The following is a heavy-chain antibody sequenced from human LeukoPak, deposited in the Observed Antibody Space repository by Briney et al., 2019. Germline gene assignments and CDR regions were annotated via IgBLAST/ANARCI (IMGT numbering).Heavy chain of an antibody. V-gene: IGHV4-38-2*01. Sequence: SETLSLTCAVYGGSFSGYYWGWIRQPPGKGLEWIGSIYHSGSTYYNPSLKSRVTISVDTSKNQFSLKQSSVTAADTAVYYCARQPNIVGATSLDYWGQGTLVTVSS. CDR1: GGSFSGYY. CDR2: IYHSGST. CDR3: ARQPNIVGATSLDY. D-gene: IGHD1-26*01. J-gene: IGHJ4*02.